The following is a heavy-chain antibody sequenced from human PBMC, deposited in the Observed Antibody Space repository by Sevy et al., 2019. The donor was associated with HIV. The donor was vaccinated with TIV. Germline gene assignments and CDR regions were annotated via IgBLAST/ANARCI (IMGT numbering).Heavy chain of an antibody. CDR3: AKVDVVVPVADYGLDV. CDR2: ISRSGGSI. Sequence: GGSLRLSCAASGFTFSNYAMSWVRQAPGKGLEWVSSISRSGGSIHYADSVKGRFTISRVNSKNTLYLQMNSLRAEETAVYYCAKVDVVVPVADYGLDVWGQGTTVTVSS. J-gene: IGHJ6*02. CDR1: GFTFSNYA. D-gene: IGHD2-2*01. V-gene: IGHV3-23*01.